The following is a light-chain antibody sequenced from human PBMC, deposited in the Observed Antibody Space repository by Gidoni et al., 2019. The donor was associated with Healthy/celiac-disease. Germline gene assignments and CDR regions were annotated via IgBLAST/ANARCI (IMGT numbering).Light chain of an antibody. J-gene: IGLJ1*01. CDR1: SSDVGSYNL. CDR3: CSHAGSSTYV. CDR2: EGS. Sequence: QSALTQPASVSGSPGQSITISCTGTSSDVGSYNLVSWYQQHPGKAPKLMIYEGSKRPSGVSNRFSGSKSGNTASLTISGLQAEYEADYYCCSHAGSSTYVFGTGTKVTVL. V-gene: IGLV2-23*01.